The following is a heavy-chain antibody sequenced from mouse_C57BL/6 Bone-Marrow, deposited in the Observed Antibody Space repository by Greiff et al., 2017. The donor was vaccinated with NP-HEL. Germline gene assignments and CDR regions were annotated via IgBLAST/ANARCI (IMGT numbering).Heavy chain of an antibody. CDR3: APWGDDWYFDV. Sequence: VQLQQSGAELVRPGASVKLSCKASGYTFTSYGISWVKQRPGQGLEWIGEIYPRSGNTYYNEKFKGKATLTADKSSITAYLELRSLTSEDSAVYFCAPWGDDWYFDVWGTGTTVTVSS. V-gene: IGHV1-81*01. CDR1: GYTFTSYG. J-gene: IGHJ1*03. D-gene: IGHD2-13*01. CDR2: IYPRSGNT.